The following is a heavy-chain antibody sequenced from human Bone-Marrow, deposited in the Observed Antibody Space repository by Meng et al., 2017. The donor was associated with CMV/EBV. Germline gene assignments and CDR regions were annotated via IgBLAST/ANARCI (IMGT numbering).Heavy chain of an antibody. J-gene: IGHJ6*02. CDR1: GGSISSYY. CDR2: IYYSGST. V-gene: IGHV4-59*01. Sequence: SETLSLTCTVSGGSISSYYWSWIRQPPGKGLEWIGYIYYSGSTNYNPSLKSRVTISVDTSKNQFSLKLSSVTAADTAVYYCARMYNWNDVGYYGMDVWGQATTVTVSS. CDR3: ARMYNWNDVGYYGMDV. D-gene: IGHD1-1*01.